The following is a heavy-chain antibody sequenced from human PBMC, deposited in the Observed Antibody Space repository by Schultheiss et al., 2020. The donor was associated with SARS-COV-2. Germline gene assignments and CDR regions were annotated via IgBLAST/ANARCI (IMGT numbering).Heavy chain of an antibody. Sequence: SETLSLTCTVSGDSISSGDYYWSWIRQPPGKGLEWIGYIYYSGSTNYNPSLKSRVTISVDTSKNQFSLKLSSVTAADTAVYYCARVGRGAFDYWGQGTLVTVSS. V-gene: IGHV4-61*08. J-gene: IGHJ4*02. D-gene: IGHD3-16*01. CDR1: GDSISSGDYY. CDR3: ARVGRGAFDY. CDR2: IYYSGST.